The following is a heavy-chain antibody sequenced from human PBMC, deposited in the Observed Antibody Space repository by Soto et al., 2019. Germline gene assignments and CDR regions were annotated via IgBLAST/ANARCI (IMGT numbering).Heavy chain of an antibody. CDR1: GGSFSGYY. D-gene: IGHD5-18*01. CDR2: INHSGST. Sequence: PSETLSLTCAVYGGSFSGYYWSWIRQPPGKGLEWIGEINHSGSTNYNPSLKSRVTISVDTSKNQFSLKLSSVTAADTAVYYCARARRGYSYGQLDYWGQGTLVTVSS. J-gene: IGHJ4*02. V-gene: IGHV4-34*01. CDR3: ARARRGYSYGQLDY.